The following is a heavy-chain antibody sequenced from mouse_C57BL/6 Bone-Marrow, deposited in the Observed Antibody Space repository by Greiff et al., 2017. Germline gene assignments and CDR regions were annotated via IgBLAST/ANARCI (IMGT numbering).Heavy chain of an antibody. CDR1: GYTFSNYW. CDR3: ARTYYYFDY. V-gene: IGHV1-63*01. J-gene: IGHJ2*01. D-gene: IGHD2-10*01. CDR2: IYPGGGYT. Sequence: VQLQESGAELVRPGTSVKMSCTASGYTFSNYWIGWAKQRPGHGLEWIGDIYPGGGYTNYNEKFKGKDTLTAAKSSSTAYMQFSSLTSEDSAIYYCARTYYYFDYWGQGTTLTVSS.